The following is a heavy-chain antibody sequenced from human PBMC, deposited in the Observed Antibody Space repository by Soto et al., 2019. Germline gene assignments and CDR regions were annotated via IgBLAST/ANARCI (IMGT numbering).Heavy chain of an antibody. J-gene: IGHJ5*02. CDR1: GFDFSNYA. V-gene: IGHV3-23*01. Sequence: ESGGGLVQPGGSLRLSCAASGFDFSNYAMSWVRQAPGKGLEGISLIIGTGVTTLYAESVKGRFSVSRDNSKDTLFLEMNNLRVDDTAMYYCAKSFCSSSSCFFLWVDPWGPGTLVTVSS. CDR2: IIGTGVTT. CDR3: AKSFCSSSSCFFLWVDP. D-gene: IGHD2-2*01.